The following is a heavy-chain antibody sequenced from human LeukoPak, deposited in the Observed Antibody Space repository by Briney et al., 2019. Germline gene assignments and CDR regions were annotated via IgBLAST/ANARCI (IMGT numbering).Heavy chain of an antibody. CDR3: ARGRVNYYDSSGYYWIDY. V-gene: IGHV4-30-4*08. Sequence: PSQTLSLTCTVSGGSISSGDYYWSWIRQPPGKGLEWIGYIYCSGSTYYNPSLKSRVTISVNTSKNQFSLKLSSVTAADTAVYYCARGRVNYYDSSGYYWIDYWGQGTLVTVSS. J-gene: IGHJ4*02. CDR1: GGSISSGDYY. CDR2: IYCSGST. D-gene: IGHD3-22*01.